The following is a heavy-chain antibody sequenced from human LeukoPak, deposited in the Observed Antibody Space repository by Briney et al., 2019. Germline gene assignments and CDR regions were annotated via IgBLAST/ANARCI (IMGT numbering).Heavy chain of an antibody. CDR2: ISFSGST. D-gene: IGHD3-3*01. J-gene: IGHJ4*02. Sequence: SETLSLTCTVSGGSITNYYWSWIRQPPGKGLEWIGYISFSGSTKYNPSLKSRVTMSVDSSKNQFSLKLSSVTAADTAVYYCARDRASFDFWSGYHFWGQGTLVAVSS. CDR1: GGSITNYY. V-gene: IGHV4-59*01. CDR3: ARDRASFDFWSGYHF.